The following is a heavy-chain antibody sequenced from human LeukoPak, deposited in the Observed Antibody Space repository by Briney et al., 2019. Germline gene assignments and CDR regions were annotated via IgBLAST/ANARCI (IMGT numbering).Heavy chain of an antibody. D-gene: IGHD3-10*01. J-gene: IGHJ3*02. CDR2: IKSDGSST. Sequence: PGGSLRLSCAASGFTFSSYWMHWVRQAPGKGLVWVSSIKSDGSSTSYADSVKGRLTISRDNARNTLYLQMNSLRTEDTAVYYWATGNGQAFNIWGQGTMVTVSA. CDR3: ATGNGQAFNI. V-gene: IGHV3-74*01. CDR1: GFTFSSYW.